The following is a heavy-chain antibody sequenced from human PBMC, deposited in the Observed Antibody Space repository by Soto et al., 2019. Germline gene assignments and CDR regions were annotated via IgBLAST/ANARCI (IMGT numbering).Heavy chain of an antibody. J-gene: IGHJ4*01. D-gene: IGHD2-15*01. Sequence: SLKISCTASGFTFDDYAMHWVRQGPGRGLEWVSGITWNSGKIAYADSVKGRFTIARDDDNNSLYLQMNSLRPEDTALYYCVKDSYADVHRVLSTAEYFFDYWGHGTLVTFSS. CDR1: GFTFDDYA. V-gene: IGHV3-9*01. CDR3: VKDSYADVHRVLSTAEYFFDY. CDR2: ITWNSGKI.